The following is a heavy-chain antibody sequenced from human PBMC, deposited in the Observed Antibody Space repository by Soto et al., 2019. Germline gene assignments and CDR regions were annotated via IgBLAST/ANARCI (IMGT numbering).Heavy chain of an antibody. CDR2: IYYSGST. D-gene: IGHD3-10*01. V-gene: IGHV4-39*01. J-gene: IGHJ4*02. CDR1: GGSISSSSYY. Sequence: SETLSLTCTVSGGSISSSSYYWGWIRQPPGKGLEWIGSIYYSGSTYYNPSLKSRVTISVDTSKNQFSLKLSSVTAADTAVYYCAVLMVRGDYDYWGQGTLVTVSS. CDR3: AVLMVRGDYDY.